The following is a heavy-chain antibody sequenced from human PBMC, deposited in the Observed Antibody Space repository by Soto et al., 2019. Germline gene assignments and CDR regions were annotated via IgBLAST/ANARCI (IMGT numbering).Heavy chain of an antibody. D-gene: IGHD6-13*01. CDR2: INHSGST. CDR1: GGSFSGYY. Sequence: SETLSLTCAVYGGSFSGYYWSWIRQPPGKGLEWIGEINHSGSTNYNPSLKSRVTISVDTSKNQFSLKLSSVTAADTAVYYCARGSGQQLLYYYGMDVWGQGTTVT. J-gene: IGHJ6*02. V-gene: IGHV4-34*01. CDR3: ARGSGQQLLYYYGMDV.